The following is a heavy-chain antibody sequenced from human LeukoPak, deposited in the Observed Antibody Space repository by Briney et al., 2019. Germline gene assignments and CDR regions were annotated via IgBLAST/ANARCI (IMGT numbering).Heavy chain of an antibody. D-gene: IGHD6-19*01. CDR2: IKSKTDGGTT. CDR1: GFTFSNAW. J-gene: IGHJ4*02. V-gene: IGHV3-15*01. Sequence: GGSLRLSCAASGFTFSNAWMSWVRQAPGKGLEWVGRIKSKTDGGTTDYAAPVKGRFTISRDDSKNTLYLQMNSLKTEDTAVYYCTTAGNQWPTPGWSDYWGQGTLVTVSS. CDR3: TTAGNQWPTPGWSDY.